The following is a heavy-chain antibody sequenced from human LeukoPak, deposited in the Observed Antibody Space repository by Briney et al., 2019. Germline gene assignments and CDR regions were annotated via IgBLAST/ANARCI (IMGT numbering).Heavy chain of an antibody. D-gene: IGHD1-26*01. V-gene: IGHV3-30*04. CDR1: GFTFSNYA. J-gene: IGHJ4*02. CDR2: ISYDGGIE. Sequence: PGGSLRLSCTASGFTFSNYAMHWVRRAPGKGLEWVAVISYDGGIEYYADSVKGRFTISRDNSKNTLYLQMNSLRAEDTAVYYCARGSRGTSYEGVDYWGQGTLVTVSS. CDR3: ARGSRGTSYEGVDY.